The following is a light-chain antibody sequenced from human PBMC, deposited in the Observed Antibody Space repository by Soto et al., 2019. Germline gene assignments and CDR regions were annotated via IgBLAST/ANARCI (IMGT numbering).Light chain of an antibody. J-gene: IGLJ2*01. CDR3: SSYTSSVNLV. V-gene: IGLV2-14*01. CDR2: EVS. Sequence: QSVLTQPASVSGSPGQSITISCTGTSSDVGVYNFVSWYQQHPGKAPKLMIYEVSNRPSGVSYRISDSKSDNTAFLTISGLQTEDEADNYCSSYTSSVNLVFVGGTKPTVL. CDR1: SSDVGVYNF.